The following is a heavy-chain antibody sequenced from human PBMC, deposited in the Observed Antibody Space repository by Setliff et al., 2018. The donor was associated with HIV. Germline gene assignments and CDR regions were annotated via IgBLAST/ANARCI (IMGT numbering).Heavy chain of an antibody. Sequence: PSETLSLTCTVSGGSISSSSYYWGWIRQPPGKGLEWIGSIYYSGSTYYNPSLKSRVTISVDTSKNQFSLKLSSVTAADTAVYFCARARGPPLPVLDLWGQGTLVTVSS. D-gene: IGHD3-10*01. J-gene: IGHJ5*02. CDR1: GGSISSSSYY. V-gene: IGHV4-39*07. CDR2: IYYSGST. CDR3: ARARGPPLPVLDL.